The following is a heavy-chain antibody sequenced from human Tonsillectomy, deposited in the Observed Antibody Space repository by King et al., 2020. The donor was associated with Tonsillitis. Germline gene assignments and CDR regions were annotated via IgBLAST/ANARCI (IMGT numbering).Heavy chain of an antibody. Sequence: VQLVESGGGVVQPGRSLRLSCAASGFTFSSYGMHWVRQAPGKGLEWVAVISYDGSNKYYADSGKGRFTISRDNSKNTLYLQMNSLRAEDTAVYYCAKDVTFSSIPNSSGWPNWFDPWGQGTLVTVSS. CDR2: ISYDGSNK. V-gene: IGHV3-30*18. CDR1: GFTFSSYG. J-gene: IGHJ5*02. D-gene: IGHD6-13*01. CDR3: AKDVTFSSIPNSSGWPNWFDP.